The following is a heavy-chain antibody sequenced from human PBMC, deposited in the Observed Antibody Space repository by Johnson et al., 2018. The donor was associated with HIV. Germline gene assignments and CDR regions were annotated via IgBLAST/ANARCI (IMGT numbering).Heavy chain of an antibody. J-gene: IGHJ3*02. CDR1: GFTFSSYA. Sequence: VQLVESGGGLVQPGGSLRLSCAASGFTFSSYAMSWVRQAPGKGLEWVSAISGSGGSTYYADSVKGRFTISRDNSKNTLYLQMNSLRAEDTAVYYCAREATYYDYVWGSYAFDIWGQGTMVTVSS. V-gene: IGHV3-23*04. CDR2: ISGSGGST. D-gene: IGHD3-16*01. CDR3: AREATYYDYVWGSYAFDI.